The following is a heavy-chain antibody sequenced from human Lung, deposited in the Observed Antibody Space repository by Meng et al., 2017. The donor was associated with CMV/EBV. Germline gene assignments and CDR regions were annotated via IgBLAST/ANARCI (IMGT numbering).Heavy chain of an antibody. D-gene: IGHD3-10*01. J-gene: IGHJ6*02. CDR2: IYYSGST. V-gene: IGHV4-59*01. CDR3: ARHGSGSYFYGMDV. CDR1: GGSISSYY. Sequence: LXCTVSGGSISSYYWSWIRQPPGKGLEDIGYIYYSGSTSYNPSLKSRVTISVDTSKNQFSLKLSSVTAADTDVYYGARHGSGSYFYGMDVWGQGTXVNGAS.